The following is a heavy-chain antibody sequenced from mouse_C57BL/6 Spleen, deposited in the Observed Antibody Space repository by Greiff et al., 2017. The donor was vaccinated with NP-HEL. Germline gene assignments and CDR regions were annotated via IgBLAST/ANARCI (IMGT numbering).Heavy chain of an antibody. CDR3: TKGSYDGRLIYYAMDY. CDR1: GFNIKDDY. V-gene: IGHV14-4*01. CDR2: IDPENGDT. D-gene: IGHD2-3*01. J-gene: IGHJ4*01. Sequence: VQLQQSGAELVRPGASVKLSCTASGFNIKDDYMHWVKQRPEQGLEWIGWIDPENGDTEYASKFQGKATITADTSSNTAYLPLSSLTSEDTAVYYCTKGSYDGRLIYYAMDYWGQGSSVTVSS.